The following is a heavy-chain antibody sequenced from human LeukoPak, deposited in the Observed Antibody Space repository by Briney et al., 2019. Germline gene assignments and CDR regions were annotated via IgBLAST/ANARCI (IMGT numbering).Heavy chain of an antibody. Sequence: GGSLRLSCAASAFTFSTYAMSWVRQAPGKGLEWVSAISGSGGSTHYADSVKGRFTISRDNFKSTLYLQMNSLRAEDTALYYCARGGDIVGDIRSAFDIWGPGTLVTVSS. D-gene: IGHD1-26*01. CDR1: AFTFSTYA. V-gene: IGHV3-23*01. CDR3: ARGGDIVGDIRSAFDI. J-gene: IGHJ3*02. CDR2: ISGSGGST.